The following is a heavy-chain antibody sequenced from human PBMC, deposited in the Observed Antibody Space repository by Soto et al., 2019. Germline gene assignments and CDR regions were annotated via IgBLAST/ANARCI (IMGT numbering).Heavy chain of an antibody. J-gene: IGHJ4*02. Sequence: QVQLVESGGGVAQPGGSLRLSCAASGFNFGAHSMHWVRQAPGKGLEWVAVLWYDGSKEYYAESVKGRFTISRDNSKSTLDLQMNSLRAEDTAVYYCARPHWTSGHGEALDYWGQGTLVTVSS. V-gene: IGHV3-33*01. CDR2: LWYDGSKE. CDR3: ARPHWTSGHGEALDY. CDR1: GFNFGAHS. D-gene: IGHD3-10*01.